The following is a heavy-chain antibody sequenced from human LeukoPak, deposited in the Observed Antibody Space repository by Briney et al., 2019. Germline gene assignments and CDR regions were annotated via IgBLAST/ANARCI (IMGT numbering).Heavy chain of an antibody. CDR1: GGTFSSYA. CDR2: IIPIFGTA. CDR3: ARGVGITMIVVAKGLDY. D-gene: IGHD3-22*01. V-gene: IGHV1-69*06. Sequence: SVKVSCKASGGTFSSYAISWVRQAPGQGLEWMGGIIPIFGTANYAQKFQGRVTITADKSTSTVYMELSSLRSEDTAVYYCARGVGITMIVVAKGLDYWGQGTLVTVSS. J-gene: IGHJ4*02.